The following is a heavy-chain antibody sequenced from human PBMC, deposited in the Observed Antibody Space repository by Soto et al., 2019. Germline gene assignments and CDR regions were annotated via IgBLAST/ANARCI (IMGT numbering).Heavy chain of an antibody. Sequence: SETLSLACAVYGASFSGYYWSWIRQLPGKGLGWVGEINHSGSTNYNPSPKSRVTISVDTSRNHFSLTLSSVTAADTAVYYCARDATARAFGELWLNYCDMDVWGQGTTVTVSS. CDR2: INHSGST. CDR3: ARDATARAFGELWLNYCDMDV. CDR1: GASFSGYY. J-gene: IGHJ6*02. V-gene: IGHV4-34*01. D-gene: IGHD5-18*01.